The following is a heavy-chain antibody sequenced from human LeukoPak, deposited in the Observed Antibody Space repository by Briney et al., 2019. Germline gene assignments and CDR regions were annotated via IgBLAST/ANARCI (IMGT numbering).Heavy chain of an antibody. D-gene: IGHD2-15*01. Sequence: PGGSLRLSCAASGFTFSSYAMHWVRQAPGKGLEWVAVISYDGSNKHYADSVKGRFTISRDNSYNTLYLQMNSLRAEDTAVYYCARGMDILVVIAAYYFDYWGQGTLVTVSS. CDR3: ARGMDILVVIAAYYFDY. V-gene: IGHV3-30-3*01. CDR1: GFTFSSYA. CDR2: ISYDGSNK. J-gene: IGHJ4*02.